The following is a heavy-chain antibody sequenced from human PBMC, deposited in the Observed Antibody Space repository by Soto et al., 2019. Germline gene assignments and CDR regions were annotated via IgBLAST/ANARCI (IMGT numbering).Heavy chain of an antibody. J-gene: IGHJ6*04. CDR1: GFTVSSKY. D-gene: IGHD2-15*01. V-gene: IGHV3-66*01. Sequence: EVQLVESGGGLVQPGGSLRLSCAASGFTVSSKYMTWVRQAPGKGLEWVSLIQSGGTTYYAASVKGSFTISRDTSENTLHLQMDSLRVEDTAVYYCARDDVLCDGGRCYGIPLDVWGKVTTVTVAS. CDR2: IQSGGTT. CDR3: ARDDVLCDGGRCYGIPLDV.